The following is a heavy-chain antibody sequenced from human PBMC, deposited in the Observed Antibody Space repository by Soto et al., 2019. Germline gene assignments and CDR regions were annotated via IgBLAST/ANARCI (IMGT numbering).Heavy chain of an antibody. CDR1: GGSISSYY. D-gene: IGHD3-22*01. V-gene: IGHV4-59*01. CDR3: VRSWTHSRGYCVMNNWFHP. Sequence: PSETLSLTCTVSGGSISSYYWSWIRQPPGKGPEWIGYIYYSGSTNYNPSLNSRVTISVDTSKNQFSLKLSSVTPADTAVYYCVRSWTHSRGYCVMNNWFHPWRQGTLVTVSS. CDR2: IYYSGST. J-gene: IGHJ5*02.